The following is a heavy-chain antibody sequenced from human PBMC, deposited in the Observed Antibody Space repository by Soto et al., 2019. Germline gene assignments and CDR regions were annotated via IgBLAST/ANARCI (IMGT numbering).Heavy chain of an antibody. CDR3: ARALGYAFDI. J-gene: IGHJ3*02. Sequence: PGGSLRLSCAASGFTFSIYAMHWVRQAPGKGLEYVSAISSNGGSTYYANSVKGRFTISRDNSKNTLYLQMGSLRAEDMAVYYCARALGYAFDIWGQGTMVTVSS. CDR2: ISSNGGST. CDR1: GFTFSIYA. V-gene: IGHV3-64*01. D-gene: IGHD7-27*01.